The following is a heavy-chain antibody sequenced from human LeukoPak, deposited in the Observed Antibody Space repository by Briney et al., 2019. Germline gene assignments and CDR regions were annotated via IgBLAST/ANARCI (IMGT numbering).Heavy chain of an antibody. V-gene: IGHV3-66*04. CDR1: GFTFSDYY. D-gene: IGHD3-10*01. Sequence: PGGSLRLSCAASGFTFSDYYISWVRQAPGKGLEWVSVIYSGGSTYYADSVKGRFTISRDNSKNTLYLQMNSLRAEDTAVYYCASQFGYWGQGTLVTVSS. CDR2: IYSGGST. CDR3: ASQFGY. J-gene: IGHJ4*02.